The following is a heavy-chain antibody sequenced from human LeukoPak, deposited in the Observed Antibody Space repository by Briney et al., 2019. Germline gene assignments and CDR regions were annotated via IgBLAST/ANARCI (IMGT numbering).Heavy chain of an antibody. V-gene: IGHV4-59*12. CDR2: IYYSGST. J-gene: IGHJ4*02. Sequence: SETLSLTCTVSGGSISSYYWSWIRQPPGKGLEWIGYIYYSGSTNYNPSLKSRVTMSVDTSKNQFSLKLSSVTAADTAVYYCARDVYYYGSGSYTPYYFDYWGQGTLVTVSS. CDR3: ARDVYYYGSGSYTPYYFDY. D-gene: IGHD3-10*01. CDR1: GGSISSYY.